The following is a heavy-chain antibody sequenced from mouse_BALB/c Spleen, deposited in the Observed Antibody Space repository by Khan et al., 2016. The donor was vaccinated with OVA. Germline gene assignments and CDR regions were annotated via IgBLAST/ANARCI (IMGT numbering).Heavy chain of an antibody. V-gene: IGHV2-6-1*01. D-gene: IGHD2-10*01. CDR1: GFSLTNYG. J-gene: IGHJ4*01. Sequence: QVQLQQSGPGLVAPSQSLSITCTISGFSLTNYGVHWVRQPPGKGLEWLVVIWSDGSTTYNSALKSRLTISKDNSKSQVFLKMNSLQTDDTAVYFCARQPYYHYNIMDYWGQGTLVTVSS. CDR3: ARQPYYHYNIMDY. CDR2: IWSDGST.